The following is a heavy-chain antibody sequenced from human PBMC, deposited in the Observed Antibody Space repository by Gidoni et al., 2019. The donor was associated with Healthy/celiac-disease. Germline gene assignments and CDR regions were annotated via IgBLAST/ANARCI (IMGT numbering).Heavy chain of an antibody. D-gene: IGHD2-15*01. V-gene: IGHV5-10-1*01. CDR1: GYSFTSYW. CDR3: ARLGYCSGGSCYTQDNWFDP. Sequence: EVQLVQSGAVVKKHGESLRISCKGSGYSFTSYWISWVRQMPGKGLEWMGRIDPSDSYTNYSPSFQGHVTISADKSISTAYLQWSSLKASDTAMYYCARLGYCSGGSCYTQDNWFDPWGQGTLVTVSS. J-gene: IGHJ5*02. CDR2: IDPSDSYT.